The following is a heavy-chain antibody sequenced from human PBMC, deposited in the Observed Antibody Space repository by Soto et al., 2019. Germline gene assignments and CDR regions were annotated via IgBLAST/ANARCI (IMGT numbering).Heavy chain of an antibody. CDR1: GFSFSSYW. D-gene: IGHD3-3*01. CDR2: IYPSDSDT. J-gene: IGHJ6*02. Sequence: PGESLKISCKGSGFSFSSYWIGWVRQMPGKGLEWMGIIYPSDSDTRYSPSFQGQVTISADKSINTAYLQWSSLKASDTAVYYCARGLSSVTIFGVVITRYYYYGMDVWGQGTTVTVSS. V-gene: IGHV5-51*01. CDR3: ARGLSSVTIFGVVITRYYYYGMDV.